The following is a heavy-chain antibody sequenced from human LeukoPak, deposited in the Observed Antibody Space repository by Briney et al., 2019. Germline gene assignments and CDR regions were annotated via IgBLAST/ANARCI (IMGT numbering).Heavy chain of an antibody. D-gene: IGHD3-3*01. Sequence: ASVKVSCKASGYTFTGYYMHWVRQAPGQGLEWMGRINPNSGGTNYAQKFQGRVTMTRDTSISTAYMELSRLRSDDTAAYYCARFPITIFGVGTYYFDYWGQGTLVTVSS. CDR1: GYTFTGYY. J-gene: IGHJ4*02. CDR2: INPNSGGT. V-gene: IGHV1-2*06. CDR3: ARFPITIFGVGTYYFDY.